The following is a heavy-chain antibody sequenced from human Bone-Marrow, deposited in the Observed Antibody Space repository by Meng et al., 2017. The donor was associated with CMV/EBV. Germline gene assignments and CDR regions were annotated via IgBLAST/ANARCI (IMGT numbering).Heavy chain of an antibody. CDR1: GFTFSSYG. CDR2: IWYDGSNK. D-gene: IGHD6-19*01. J-gene: IGHJ6*02. CDR3: AKDTVADYYYYYGMDV. V-gene: IGHV3-33*06. Sequence: GESLKISCAASGFTFSSYGMHWVRQAPGKGLEWVAVIWYDGSNKYYADSVKGRFTISRDNSKNTPYLQMNSLRAEDTAVYYCAKDTVADYYYYYGMDVWGQGTTVTVSS.